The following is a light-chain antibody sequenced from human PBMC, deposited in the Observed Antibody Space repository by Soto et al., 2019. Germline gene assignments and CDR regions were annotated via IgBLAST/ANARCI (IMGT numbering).Light chain of an antibody. CDR2: YDD. Sequence: QSVLTQPPSVSEAPRQRVTISCSGSSSNIGNYTVNWYQQLPGKAPKLLIYYDDLLPSGVSDRFSASKSGTSASLAIRGLQAEDQAHYDCAAWHDCVNGLVFGTGTKVT. CDR1: SSNIGNYT. J-gene: IGLJ1*01. V-gene: IGLV1-36*01. CDR3: AAWHDCVNGLV.